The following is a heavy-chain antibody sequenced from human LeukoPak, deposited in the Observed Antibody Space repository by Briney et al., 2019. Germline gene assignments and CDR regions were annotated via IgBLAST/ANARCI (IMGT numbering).Heavy chain of an antibody. CDR3: VNEVIIALTGNDY. CDR1: GFTFSNVW. J-gene: IGHJ4*02. Sequence: GGSLRLSCAASGFTFSNVWMNWVRQAPGKGLEWVGRIRSKTHGEAIDNAAPVRGRFTISRDDSKNTLYLQLNSLKTEDTAVYYCVNEVIIALTGNDYWGQGSLVTVSS. CDR2: IRSKTHGEAI. D-gene: IGHD3-10*01. V-gene: IGHV3-15*07.